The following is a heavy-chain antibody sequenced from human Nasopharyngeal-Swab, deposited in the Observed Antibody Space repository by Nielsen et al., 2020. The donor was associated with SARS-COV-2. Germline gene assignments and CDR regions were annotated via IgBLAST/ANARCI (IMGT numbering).Heavy chain of an antibody. CDR1: GFTFRDHW. D-gene: IGHD3-22*01. CDR2: IKPDGSEK. J-gene: IGHJ4*02. CDR3: AGNHDNTF. Sequence: GESLKISCVVSGFTFRDHWMNWVRQAPGKGLEWVANIKPDGSEKYYVDSVKGRFTISRDNARNSLFLQMDSLRVEDTAIYYCAGNHDNTFWGQGNLVAVSS. V-gene: IGHV3-7*03.